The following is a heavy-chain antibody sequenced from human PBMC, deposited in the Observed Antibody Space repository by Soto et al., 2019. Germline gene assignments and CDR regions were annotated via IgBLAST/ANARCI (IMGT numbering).Heavy chain of an antibody. CDR1: GYTFTSYA. J-gene: IGHJ4*02. D-gene: IGHD2-2*02. Sequence: ASVKVSCKASGYTFTSYAMHWVRQAPGQRLEWMGWINAGNGNTKYSQKFQGRVTITRDTSASTAYMELSSLRSEDTAVYYCARSMSVVVPHAIRYWGQGTLVTVSS. CDR3: ARSMSVVVPHAIRY. CDR2: INAGNGNT. V-gene: IGHV1-3*01.